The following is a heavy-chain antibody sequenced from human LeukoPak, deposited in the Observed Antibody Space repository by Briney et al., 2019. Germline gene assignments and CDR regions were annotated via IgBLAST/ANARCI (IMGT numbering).Heavy chain of an antibody. CDR3: ARDLLAAPYYFDY. CDR1: GFTFSSYW. Sequence: PGGSLRLSCAASGFTFSSYWMSWVRQAPGKGLEWVANIKQDGSEKCYVDSVKGRFTISRDNAKDSLYLQMNSLRAEDTAVYYCARDLLAAPYYFDYWGQGTLVTVSS. V-gene: IGHV3-7*01. D-gene: IGHD3-3*01. J-gene: IGHJ4*02. CDR2: IKQDGSEK.